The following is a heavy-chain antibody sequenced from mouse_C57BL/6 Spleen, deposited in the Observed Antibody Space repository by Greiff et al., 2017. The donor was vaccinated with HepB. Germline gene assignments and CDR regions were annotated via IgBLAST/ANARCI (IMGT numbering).Heavy chain of an antibody. CDR1: GYAFTNYL. Sequence: VQLQQSGAELVRPGTSVKVSCKASGYAFTNYLIEWVKQRPGQGLEWIGVINPGSGGTNYNEKFKGKATLTADKSSSTAYMQLSSLTSEDSAVYFCARSYYYGSSYFHWYFDVWGTGTTVTVSS. CDR2: INPGSGGT. CDR3: ARSYYYGSSYFHWYFDV. D-gene: IGHD1-1*01. V-gene: IGHV1-54*01. J-gene: IGHJ1*03.